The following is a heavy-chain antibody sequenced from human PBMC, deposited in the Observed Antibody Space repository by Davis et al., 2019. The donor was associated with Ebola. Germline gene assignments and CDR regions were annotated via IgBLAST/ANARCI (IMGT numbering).Heavy chain of an antibody. D-gene: IGHD4-17*01. CDR2: IYYSGST. CDR1: GGSISSSSYY. V-gene: IGHV4-39*07. Sequence: PSETLSLTCTVSGGSISSSSYYWGWIRQPPGKGLEWIGSIYYSGSTYYNPSLKSRVTISVDTSKNQFSLKLSSVTAADTAVYYCASGDYGDYHGRLFGYWGQGTLVTVSS. CDR3: ASGDYGDYHGRLFGY. J-gene: IGHJ4*02.